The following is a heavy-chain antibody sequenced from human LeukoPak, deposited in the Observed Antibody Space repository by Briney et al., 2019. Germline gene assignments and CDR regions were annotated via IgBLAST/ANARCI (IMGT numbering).Heavy chain of an antibody. J-gene: IGHJ4*02. Sequence: PGGSLRLSCAASGFSFTTYWMSWVRQAPGKGLEWVANIKQDGTEKYYVDSVKGRFTISRDNAKNSLYLQMNSLRVEDTAVYYCARGPSGYHNTGGQGTLVTVSS. V-gene: IGHV3-7*01. D-gene: IGHD5-12*01. CDR2: IKQDGTEK. CDR3: ARGPSGYHNT. CDR1: GFSFTTYW.